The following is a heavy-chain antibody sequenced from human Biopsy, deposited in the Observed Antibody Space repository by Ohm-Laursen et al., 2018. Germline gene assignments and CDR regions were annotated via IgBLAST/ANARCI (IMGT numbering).Heavy chain of an antibody. Sequence: SETLSLTYPVSGDSISSYYWSWIRQPPGKGLEWIGYVYYTGSTDYNPSLQSRVTISVDTSKNHFSLRLRSVTPADTAIYYCARDRGYYSDRTVPGYFDLWGRGTLVTVSS. J-gene: IGHJ2*01. CDR3: ARDRGYYSDRTVPGYFDL. D-gene: IGHD3-22*01. CDR2: VYYTGST. V-gene: IGHV4-59*01. CDR1: GDSISSYY.